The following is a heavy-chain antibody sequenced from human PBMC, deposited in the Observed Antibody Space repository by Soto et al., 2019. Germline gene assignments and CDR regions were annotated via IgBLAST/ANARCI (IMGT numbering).Heavy chain of an antibody. V-gene: IGHV3-30*09. D-gene: IGHD2-15*01. CDR1: GFTFSSYA. CDR3: ARMGLLHGMDV. J-gene: IGHJ6*02. CDR2: ISYDGSNK. Sequence: PGGSLRLSCAASGFTFSSYAMHWVRQAPGKGLEWVALISYDGSNKYYADSVKGRFAISRDNSKNTLYLQMNSLRAEDTAVYYCARMGLLHGMDVWGQGTTVTSP.